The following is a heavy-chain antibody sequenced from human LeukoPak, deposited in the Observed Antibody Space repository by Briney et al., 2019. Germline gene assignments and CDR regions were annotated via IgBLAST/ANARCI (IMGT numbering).Heavy chain of an antibody. CDR1: GGSFSGYY. J-gene: IGHJ4*02. CDR3: ARVVRDFWSGYPNFDY. D-gene: IGHD3-3*01. CDR2: INHSGST. V-gene: IGHV4-34*01. Sequence: SETLSLTCAVYGGSFSGYYWSWIRQPPGEGLEWIGEINHSGSTNYNPSLKSRVTISVDTSKNKFSLKLSSVTAADTAVYYCARVVRDFWSGYPNFDYWGQGTLVTVSS.